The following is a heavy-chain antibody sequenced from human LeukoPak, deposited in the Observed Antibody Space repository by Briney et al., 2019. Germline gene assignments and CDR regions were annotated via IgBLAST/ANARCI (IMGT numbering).Heavy chain of an antibody. CDR3: ARTTEAHSWRARYYDYYMDV. V-gene: IGHV4-61*01. CDR1: GGSISSGSYY. Sequence: SETLSLTCTVSGGSISSGSYYWSWIRQPPGKGLEWIGYIYYSGSTNYNPSLKSRVTISVDTSKNQFSLKLSSVTAADTAVYYCARTTEAHSWRARYYDYYMDVWGKGTTVTISS. D-gene: IGHD6-13*01. CDR2: IYYSGST. J-gene: IGHJ6*03.